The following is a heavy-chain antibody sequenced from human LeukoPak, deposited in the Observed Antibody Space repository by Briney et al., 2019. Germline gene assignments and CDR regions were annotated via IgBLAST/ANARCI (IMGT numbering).Heavy chain of an antibody. D-gene: IGHD6-19*01. J-gene: IGHJ4*02. CDR2: ISYSGST. Sequence: PSQTLSLTCAVSGGSISSGGYSWSWIRQPPGKGLEWIGFISYSGSTNYNPSLKSRVTISVDTSKNQFSLRLSSVTAADTAVYYCARRSAVAGYYFDYWGQGTLVTVSS. CDR3: ARRSAVAGYYFDY. CDR1: GGSISSGGYS. V-gene: IGHV4-30-4*07.